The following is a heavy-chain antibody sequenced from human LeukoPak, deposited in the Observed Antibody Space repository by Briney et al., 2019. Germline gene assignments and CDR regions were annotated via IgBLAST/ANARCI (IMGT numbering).Heavy chain of an antibody. D-gene: IGHD1-26*01. CDR2: IYSGGST. Sequence: GGSLRPSCAASGFTVSSNYMNWVRQAPGKGLEWVSVIYSGGSTYYADSVKGRFTISRDNSKNTLYLQMNSLRAEDTAMYYCARDGIVGADRSFDIWGQGTMVTVSS. CDR3: ARDGIVGADRSFDI. V-gene: IGHV3-66*02. CDR1: GFTVSSNY. J-gene: IGHJ3*02.